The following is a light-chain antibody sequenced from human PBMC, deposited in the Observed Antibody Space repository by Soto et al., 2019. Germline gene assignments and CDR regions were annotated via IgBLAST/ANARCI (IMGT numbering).Light chain of an antibody. Sequence: EIVLKQSPGTLSLSPGERATLSCRASQSVSGNSLAWYQQKPGQAPSLLIYAASTRAADIPDRFSGSVSATDFTLAISRLEPEDFAVYYCRQYGNSPQTFGPGTKVDI. CDR1: QSVSGNS. V-gene: IGKV3-20*01. J-gene: IGKJ3*01. CDR2: AAS. CDR3: RQYGNSPQT.